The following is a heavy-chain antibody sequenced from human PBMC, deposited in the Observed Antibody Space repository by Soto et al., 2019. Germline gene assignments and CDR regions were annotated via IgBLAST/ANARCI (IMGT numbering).Heavy chain of an antibody. Sequence: GASVKVSCKVSGYTLTELSMHWVRQAPGKGLEWMGGFDPEDGETIYAQKFQGRVTMTEDTSTDTAYMELSSLRSEDTAVYYCAKDRAYCGGDCYAYYFDYWGQGTLVTLSS. V-gene: IGHV1-24*01. CDR2: FDPEDGET. J-gene: IGHJ4*02. CDR1: GYTLTELS. D-gene: IGHD2-21*02. CDR3: AKDRAYCGGDCYAYYFDY.